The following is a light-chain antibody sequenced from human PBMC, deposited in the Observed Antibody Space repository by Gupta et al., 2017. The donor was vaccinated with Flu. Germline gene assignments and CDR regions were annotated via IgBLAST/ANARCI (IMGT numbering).Light chain of an antibody. CDR3: QQYGSSPRT. V-gene: IGKV3-20*01. CDR1: QSVSSSY. Sequence: ELLFTQSLGTLSWSPGERATLSCRASQSVSSSYLAWYQQKPGQAPRLLIYGASSRATGIPDRFSGSGSGTDFTLTISRLEPEDFAVYYCQQYGSSPRTFGQGTKVEIK. J-gene: IGKJ1*01. CDR2: GAS.